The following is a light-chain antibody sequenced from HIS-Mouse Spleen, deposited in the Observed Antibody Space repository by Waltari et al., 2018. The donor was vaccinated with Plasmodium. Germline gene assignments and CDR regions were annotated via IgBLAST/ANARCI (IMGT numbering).Light chain of an antibody. Sequence: SYELTQPPSVSVSPGQTARIPCSGDQLPKKYAYWYQQKSGQAPVLVLYEDSKRPSGIPERFSGSSSGTMATLTISGAQVEDEADYYCYSTDSSGNHRVFGGGTKLTVL. CDR3: YSTDSSGNHRV. CDR1: QLPKKY. J-gene: IGLJ3*02. CDR2: EDS. V-gene: IGLV3-10*01.